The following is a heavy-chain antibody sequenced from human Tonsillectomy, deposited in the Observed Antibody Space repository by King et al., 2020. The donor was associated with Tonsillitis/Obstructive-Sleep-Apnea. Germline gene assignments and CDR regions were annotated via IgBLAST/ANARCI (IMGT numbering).Heavy chain of an antibody. CDR2: IDPSDSYN. J-gene: IGHJ3*02. D-gene: IGHD1-26*01. Sequence: QLVQSGAEVKKPGESLRISCKGSGYSFTSYWISWVRQMPGKGLEWMGRIDPSDSYNNYSPSLQGHVTISAAKSISTSYLQGSSLKASDTAMYYCARPIVGATVAAFDIWGQGTMVTVSS. V-gene: IGHV5-10-1*01. CDR3: ARPIVGATVAAFDI. CDR1: GYSFTSYW.